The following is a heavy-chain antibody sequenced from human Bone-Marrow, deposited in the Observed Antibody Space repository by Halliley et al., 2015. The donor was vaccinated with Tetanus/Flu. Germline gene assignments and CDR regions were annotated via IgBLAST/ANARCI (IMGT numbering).Heavy chain of an antibody. Sequence: SLRLSCAASGFTFRRFWMSWVRQAPGKGLQWVSVIYGGGRTYYADPVKGRFTISRDNSKNTLYLQMDSLRAEDTAVYYCAGAHSSGWCLDNWGQGTLVTVSS. CDR3: AGAHSSGWCLDN. CDR2: IYGGGRT. V-gene: IGHV3-53*01. J-gene: IGHJ4*02. D-gene: IGHD6-19*01. CDR1: GFTFRRFW.